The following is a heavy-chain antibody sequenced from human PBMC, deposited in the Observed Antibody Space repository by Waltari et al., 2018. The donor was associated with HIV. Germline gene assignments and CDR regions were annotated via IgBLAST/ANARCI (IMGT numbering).Heavy chain of an antibody. D-gene: IGHD2-8*01. V-gene: IGHV4-34*02. J-gene: IGHJ6*02. CDR3: ARGRCRNRGPLPMDV. Sequence: QVRLQQWGTGLLKSSETLSRTCAVYGASFRDYYWNWIRQSPGLGLQWLGEVNDVGGVRDSQSFRSRVSRSMDVPKNQFSLNLTSVTAADTAVYYCARGRCRNRGPLPMDVWAPGAMVIVSS. CDR2: VNDVGGV. CDR1: GASFRDYY.